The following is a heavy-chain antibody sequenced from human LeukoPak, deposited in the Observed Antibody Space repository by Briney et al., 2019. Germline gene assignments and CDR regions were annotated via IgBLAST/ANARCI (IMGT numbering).Heavy chain of an antibody. CDR1: GFTFSDYY. Sequence: PGGSLRLSCAASGFTFSDYYMSWIRQAPGKGLEWVSYISSSGSTMYYADSVKGRFTISRDNAKNSLYLQMNSLRAEDTAVYYCAREHRLAARSFDYWGQGTLVTVSS. J-gene: IGHJ4*02. CDR3: AREHRLAARSFDY. V-gene: IGHV3-11*01. D-gene: IGHD6-6*01. CDR2: ISSSGSTM.